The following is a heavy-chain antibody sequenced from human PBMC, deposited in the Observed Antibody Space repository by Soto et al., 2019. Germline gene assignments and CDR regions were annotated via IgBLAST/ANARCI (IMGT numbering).Heavy chain of an antibody. CDR2: INAGNGNT. Sequence: QVQLVQSGAEVKKPGASVKVSCKASGYTFTSYAMHWVRQAPGQRLEWMGWINAGNGNTKYSQKFQGRVTITRDTSASTAYMELSSLRSEDTAVYYCARGEDCSGGSCYPFDYWGQGTLVIVSS. CDR3: ARGEDCSGGSCYPFDY. CDR1: GYTFTSYA. V-gene: IGHV1-3*01. D-gene: IGHD2-15*01. J-gene: IGHJ4*02.